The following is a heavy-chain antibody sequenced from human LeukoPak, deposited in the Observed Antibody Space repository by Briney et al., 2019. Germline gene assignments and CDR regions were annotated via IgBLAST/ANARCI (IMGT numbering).Heavy chain of an antibody. CDR1: GGSFSTYY. Sequence: SETLSLPCTVSGGSFSTYYWIWIRQPPGKGLEWIGYIYYSGSTNYNPSLQSRVTISVDTSKNQFSLRLNSVTAADTAVYYCARENSYYDSTGYYYGSGYFDYWGQGTLITVSS. D-gene: IGHD3-22*01. CDR2: IYYSGST. J-gene: IGHJ4*02. V-gene: IGHV4-59*01. CDR3: ARENSYYDSTGYYYGSGYFDY.